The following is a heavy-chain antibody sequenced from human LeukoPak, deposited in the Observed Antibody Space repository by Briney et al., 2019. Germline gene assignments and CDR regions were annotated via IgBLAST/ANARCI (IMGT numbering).Heavy chain of an antibody. V-gene: IGHV4-39*01. CDR2: IYYSGST. CDR3: ARTRGVIVVVPAAFNY. Sequence: SGTLSLTCTVSGGSISSSSYYWGWIRQPPGKGLEWIGSIYYSGSTYYNPSLKSRVTISVDTSKNQFSLKLSSVTAADTAVYYCARTRGVIVVVPAAFNYWGQGTLVTVSS. J-gene: IGHJ4*02. D-gene: IGHD2-2*01. CDR1: GGSISSSSYY.